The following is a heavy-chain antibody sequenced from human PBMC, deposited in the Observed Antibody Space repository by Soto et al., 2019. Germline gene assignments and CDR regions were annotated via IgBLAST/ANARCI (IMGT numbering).Heavy chain of an antibody. CDR1: GFTSSSCA. V-gene: IGHV3-23*01. CDR3: ATPGLGTGRYFFHD. D-gene: IGHD2-8*02. J-gene: IGHJ4*02. CDR2: ISASGGST. Sequence: EVQLLDSGGGLVQPGGSLRLSCVASGFTSSSCAMRWVRQAPGKGLEWVSGISASGGSTYYADSVKGRFTISRDNSKNTLSLQMNSLRAEATAVSYCATPGLGTGRYFFHDWGQGTLVTVSS.